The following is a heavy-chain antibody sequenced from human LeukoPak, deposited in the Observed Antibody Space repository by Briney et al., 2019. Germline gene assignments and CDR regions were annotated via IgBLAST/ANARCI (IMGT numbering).Heavy chain of an antibody. Sequence: SETLSLTCTVSGGSISSGGYYWSWIRQPPGKGLEWIGYIYHSGSTYYNPSLKSRVTISVDRSKNQFSLKLTSVTAADTAVYYCARLGAPDYWGQGTLVTVSS. CDR3: ARLGAPDY. CDR1: GGSISSGGYY. CDR2: IYHSGST. J-gene: IGHJ4*02. V-gene: IGHV4-30-2*01. D-gene: IGHD3-16*01.